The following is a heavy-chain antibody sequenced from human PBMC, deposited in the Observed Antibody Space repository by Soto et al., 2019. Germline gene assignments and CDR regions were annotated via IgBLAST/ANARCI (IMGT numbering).Heavy chain of an antibody. CDR3: ARVFRLAVESSCFDY. CDR2: ISAYNGNP. Sequence: ASVKVSCKASGYKFTGYGIGWVRQAPGQGLEWMGWISAYNGNPSYAQKFQGRVTMTTDTSTSTAYMELRRLRADDTAVYFCARVFRLAVESSCFDYRGQGTLVTVSS. J-gene: IGHJ4*02. D-gene: IGHD6-19*01. V-gene: IGHV1-18*01. CDR1: GYKFTGYG.